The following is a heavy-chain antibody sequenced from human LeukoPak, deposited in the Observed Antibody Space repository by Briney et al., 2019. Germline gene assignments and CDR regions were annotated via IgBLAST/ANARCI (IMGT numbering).Heavy chain of an antibody. CDR3: ATTPYYDFWSGYCFDY. CDR2: ISGSGGST. CDR1: GFTFSSYA. J-gene: IGHJ4*02. Sequence: GGSLRLSCAASGFTFSSYAMSWVRQAPGKGLEWVSAISGSGGSTYYADSVKGRFTISRDNSKNTLYLQMNSLRAGDTAVYYCATTPYYDFWSGYCFDYWGQGTLVTVSS. V-gene: IGHV3-23*01. D-gene: IGHD3-3*01.